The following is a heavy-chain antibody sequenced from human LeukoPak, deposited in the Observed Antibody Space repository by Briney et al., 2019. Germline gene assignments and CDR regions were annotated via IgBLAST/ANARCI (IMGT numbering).Heavy chain of an antibody. V-gene: IGHV3-30*04. D-gene: IGHD3-22*01. Sequence: PGGSLRLSCAASGFTFSSNAMHWVRQAPCKGLEWVAATSYDERNKYYGDSVRGRFTISRDNSKNTLYLQMNSLRVEDTAVYYCARGWDNNDSSGYSAWGQGTLVTVSS. CDR1: GFTFSSNA. J-gene: IGHJ4*02. CDR3: ARGWDNNDSSGYSA. CDR2: TSYDERNK.